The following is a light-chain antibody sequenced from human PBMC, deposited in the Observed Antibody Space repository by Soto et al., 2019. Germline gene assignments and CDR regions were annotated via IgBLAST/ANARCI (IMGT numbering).Light chain of an antibody. CDR2: EVR. CDR3: SSYTSTSTLYV. J-gene: IGLJ1*01. V-gene: IGLV2-14*01. Sequence: QSVLTQPASVSGSLGQSITISCTGTSSDVGEYNYVSWYQQHPGKAPKLMIYEVRNRPSGVSNRFSGSKSGNTASLTISGLQPEDEADYYCSSYTSTSTLYVFGTGTKLTV. CDR1: SSDVGEYNY.